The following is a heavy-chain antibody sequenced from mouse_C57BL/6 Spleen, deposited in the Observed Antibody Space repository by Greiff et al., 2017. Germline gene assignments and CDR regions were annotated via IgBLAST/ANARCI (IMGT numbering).Heavy chain of an antibody. J-gene: IGHJ3*01. CDR3: AIGYSNPAWFAY. D-gene: IGHD2-5*01. V-gene: IGHV1-81*01. CDR2: IYPRSGNT. Sequence: QVQLKESGAELARPGASVKLSCKASGYTFTSYGISWVKQRTGQGLEWIGEIYPRSGNTYYNEKFKGKATLTADKSSSTAYMELRSLTSEDSAVYLCAIGYSNPAWFAYWGQGTLFTVSA. CDR1: GYTFTSYG.